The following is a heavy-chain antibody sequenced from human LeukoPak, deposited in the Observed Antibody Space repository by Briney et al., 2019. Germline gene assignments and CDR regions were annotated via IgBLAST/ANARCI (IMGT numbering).Heavy chain of an antibody. Sequence: PGGSLRLSCAASGFTFDDYAMHWVRQAPGKGLEWVSGISWNSGSIGYADSVKGRFTISRDNAKNSLYLQMNSLRAEDTALYYCAKAPSGWYYDGYFQHWGQGTLVTVSS. J-gene: IGHJ1*01. V-gene: IGHV3-9*01. CDR1: GFTFDDYA. CDR3: AKAPSGWYYDGYFQH. CDR2: ISWNSGSI. D-gene: IGHD6-19*01.